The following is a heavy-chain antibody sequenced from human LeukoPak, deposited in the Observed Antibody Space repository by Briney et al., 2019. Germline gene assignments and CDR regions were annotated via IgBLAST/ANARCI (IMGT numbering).Heavy chain of an antibody. CDR1: GGSIISGGYY. V-gene: IGHV4-31*03. D-gene: IGHD3-10*01. Sequence: SETLSLTCTVSGGSIISGGYYWSWIRQHPGKGLEWIGYIYYSGSTYYNPSLKSRVTISVDTSKNQFSLKLSSVTAADTAVYYCARVCGSGSYYYFDYWGQGTLVTVSS. J-gene: IGHJ4*02. CDR3: ARVCGSGSYYYFDY. CDR2: IYYSGST.